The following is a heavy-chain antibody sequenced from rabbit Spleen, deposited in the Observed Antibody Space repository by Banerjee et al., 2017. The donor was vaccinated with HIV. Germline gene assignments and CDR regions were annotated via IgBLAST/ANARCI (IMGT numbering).Heavy chain of an antibody. D-gene: IGHD4-1*01. CDR3: ARGDYKVGWGVAL. CDR2: IYAGSSGST. Sequence: QEQLEESGGDLVKPEGSLTLTCTASGFSFSSSYWICWVRQAPGKGLEWIACIYAGSSGSTYYASWAKGRFTISKTSSTTVTLQMTSPTAADTATYFCARGDYKVGWGVALWGPGTLVTVS. CDR1: GFSFSSSYW. J-gene: IGHJ4*01. V-gene: IGHV1S45*01.